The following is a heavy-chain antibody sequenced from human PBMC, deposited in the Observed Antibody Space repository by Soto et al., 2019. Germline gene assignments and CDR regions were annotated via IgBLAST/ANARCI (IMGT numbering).Heavy chain of an antibody. Sequence: EVQLVESGGGLVQPGGSLRLSCAASGFTFSSYEMNWVRQAPGKGLEWVSYISSSGSTIYYADSVKGRFTISRDNAKNSLYLQMNSLRAEDTAVYYCARGRPLFGVVIITHYYYGMDVWGQGTTVTVSS. D-gene: IGHD3-3*01. CDR3: ARGRPLFGVVIITHYYYGMDV. CDR1: GFTFSSYE. V-gene: IGHV3-48*03. CDR2: ISSSGSTI. J-gene: IGHJ6*02.